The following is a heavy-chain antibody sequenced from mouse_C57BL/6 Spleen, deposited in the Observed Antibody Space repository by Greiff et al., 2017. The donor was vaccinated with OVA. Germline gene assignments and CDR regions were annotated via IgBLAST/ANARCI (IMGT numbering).Heavy chain of an antibody. J-gene: IGHJ2*01. CDR3: ARGTTVVATGFDY. CDR2: INPNYGTT. CDR1: GYSFTDYH. V-gene: IGHV1-39*01. D-gene: IGHD1-1*01. Sequence: VQLQQSGPELVKPGASVKISCKASGYSFTDYHMNWVKQSNGKSLEWIGVINPNYGTTSYNQKFKGKATLTVYQSSSTAYMPLNSLTSEDSAVYYCARGTTVVATGFDYWGQGTTLTVSS.